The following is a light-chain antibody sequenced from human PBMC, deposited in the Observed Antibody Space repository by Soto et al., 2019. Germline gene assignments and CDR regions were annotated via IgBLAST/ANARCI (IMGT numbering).Light chain of an antibody. CDR3: TSYTSASTLV. CDR1: SDDIGANNH. CDR2: EAA. V-gene: IGLV2-14*01. J-gene: IGLJ2*01. Sequence: QSALTQPASVSGSPGQSITISCTGTSDDIGANNHVSWYQHHPGKAPKILIYEAANRPSGISHRFSGSKSGNTASLTISGLQAEDEADYFCTSYTSASTLVFGGGTQLTVL.